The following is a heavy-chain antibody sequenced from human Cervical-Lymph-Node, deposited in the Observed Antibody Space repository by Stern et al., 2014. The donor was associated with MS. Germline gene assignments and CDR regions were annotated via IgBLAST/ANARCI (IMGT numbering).Heavy chain of an antibody. J-gene: IGHJ4*02. CDR3: ATYSYGARIDY. Sequence: VQLVESGAEVKKPGASVKVSCKASGYTLTSYGIGWVRQAPGQGLEWMGWISADNGKTNYAQKVQGRVTMTADTSTSTVYMEVRSLRSDDTAMYYCATYSYGARIDYWGQGILVTVSS. CDR2: ISADNGKT. V-gene: IGHV1-18*04. D-gene: IGHD4-11*01. CDR1: GYTLTSYG.